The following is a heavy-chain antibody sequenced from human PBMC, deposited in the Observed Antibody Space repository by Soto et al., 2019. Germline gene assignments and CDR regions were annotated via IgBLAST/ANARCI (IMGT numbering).Heavy chain of an antibody. V-gene: IGHV3-30*03. CDR3: ARGGEDTATFYYYYGMDV. CDR1: GFTFSAYG. J-gene: IGHJ6*02. Sequence: GGSLRLSCTAYGFTFSAYGIHWVRQSPGKGLEWVAVISYDGSNKYYADSVKGRFTISRDNSKNTLYLQMNSLRAEDTAVYYCARGGEDTATFYYYYGMDVWGQGTTVSVS. D-gene: IGHD5-18*01. CDR2: ISYDGSNK.